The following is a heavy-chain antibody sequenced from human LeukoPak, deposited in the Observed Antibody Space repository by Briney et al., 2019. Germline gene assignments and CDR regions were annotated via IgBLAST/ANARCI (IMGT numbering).Heavy chain of an antibody. CDR2: ISSSSSYT. V-gene: IGHV3-21*04. D-gene: IGHD3-22*01. J-gene: IGHJ3*02. CDR1: GFTFSSYS. CDR3: ARDSYGDSSGYLVAFDI. Sequence: GGSLRLSCAASGFTFSSYSMNWVRQAPGKGLEWVSSISSSSSYTNYADSVKGRFTISRDNAKNSLYLQMNSLRAEDTAVYYCARDSYGDSSGYLVAFDIWGQGTMVTVSS.